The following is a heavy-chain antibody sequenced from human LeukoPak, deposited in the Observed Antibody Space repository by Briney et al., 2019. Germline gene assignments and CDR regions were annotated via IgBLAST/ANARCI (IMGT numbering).Heavy chain of an antibody. D-gene: IGHD5-24*01. CDR3: AKGRNYYWYFDL. Sequence: PGGSLRLSCAASGFTFSSYAMSWVRQAPGKGLEWVSAITGGGINTYYADSVKGRFTVPRDNSKNTLYLQMNSLRAEDTAVYYCAKGRNYYWYFDLWGRGTLVTVSS. CDR1: GFTFSSYA. CDR2: ITGGGINT. V-gene: IGHV3-23*01. J-gene: IGHJ2*01.